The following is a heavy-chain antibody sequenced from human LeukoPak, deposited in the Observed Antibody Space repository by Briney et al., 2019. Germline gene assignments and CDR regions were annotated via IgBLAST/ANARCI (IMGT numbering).Heavy chain of an antibody. V-gene: IGHV3-30*02. D-gene: IGHD2-8*02. CDR2: IRYDESDK. CDR1: GFTFSHYG. Sequence: GGSLRLPCATSGFTFSHYGMHWVRQPPGRGLDWVAHIRYDESDKYYADSVKGRFTISRDISKNTVYLQMNSLRVEDTAVYYCAKDFYWAFDYWGQGTLVTVSS. CDR3: AKDFYWAFDY. J-gene: IGHJ4*02.